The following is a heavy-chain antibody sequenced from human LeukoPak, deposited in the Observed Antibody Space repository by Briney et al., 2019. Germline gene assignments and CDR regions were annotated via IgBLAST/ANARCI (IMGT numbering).Heavy chain of an antibody. V-gene: IGHV4-4*07. CDR2: IYTSGST. D-gene: IGHD3-22*01. CDR3: ARSDIAYYYDSSGYAFDI. J-gene: IGHJ3*02. Sequence: SETLSLTCTVSGGPISSYYWSWLRQPAGKGLEWIGRIYTSGSTNYNPSLKSRVTMSVDTSKNQFSLKLSSVTATDTAVYYCARSDIAYYYDSSGYAFDIWGQGTMVTVSS. CDR1: GGPISSYY.